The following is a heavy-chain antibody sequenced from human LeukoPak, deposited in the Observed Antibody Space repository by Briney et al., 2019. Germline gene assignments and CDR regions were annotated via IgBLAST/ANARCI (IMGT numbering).Heavy chain of an antibody. CDR2: IIPIFGAA. J-gene: IGHJ5*02. Sequence: SVKVSCTASGGTFNSYGLSWVRQAPGQGLEWMGGIIPIFGAAKYAQKFQGRVTITADESTRTAYMELSSLRSEDTAVYYCARGPATRIVGARKGWFDPWGQGTLVTVSS. D-gene: IGHD1-26*01. CDR3: ARGPATRIVGARKGWFDP. CDR1: GGTFNSYG. V-gene: IGHV1-69*01.